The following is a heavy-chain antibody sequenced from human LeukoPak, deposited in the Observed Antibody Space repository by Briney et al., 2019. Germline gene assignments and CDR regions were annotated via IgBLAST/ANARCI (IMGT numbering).Heavy chain of an antibody. J-gene: IGHJ5*02. Sequence: GGPLRLSCAASGFTFSDYYMSWIRQAPGKGLEWVSYISSGSTTIYYGDSVKGRFTISRDNAKNSLYLQMNSLRAEDTAVYYCARQLEHAWFDPWGQGTLVTVSS. CDR3: ARQLEHAWFDP. V-gene: IGHV3-11*01. D-gene: IGHD1-1*01. CDR2: ISSGSTTI. CDR1: GFTFSDYY.